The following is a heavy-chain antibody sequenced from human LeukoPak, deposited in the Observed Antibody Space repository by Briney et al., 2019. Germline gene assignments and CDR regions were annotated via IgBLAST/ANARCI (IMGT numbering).Heavy chain of an antibody. V-gene: IGHV4-59*01. CDR1: GGSISSYY. CDR3: ARDAAFSSSWYWFDP. J-gene: IGHJ5*02. D-gene: IGHD6-13*01. Sequence: SETLSLTCTVSGGSISSYYWSWIRQPPGKGLEWIGYICYSGSTNYNPSLKSRVTISVDTSKNQFSLKLSSVTAADTAVYYCARDAAFSSSWYWFDPWGQGTLVTISS. CDR2: ICYSGST.